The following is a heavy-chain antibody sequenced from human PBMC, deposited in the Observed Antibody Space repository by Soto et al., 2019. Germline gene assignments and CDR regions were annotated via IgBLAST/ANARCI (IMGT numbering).Heavy chain of an antibody. CDR3: ARLVPTTIHDS. CDR2: IYYSGTT. D-gene: IGHD1-26*01. V-gene: IGHV4-30-4*01. CDR1: GCSISSADYY. J-gene: IGHJ4*02. Sequence: SETLSLTCPVSGCSISSADYYWSWIRQPPGKGLEWIGYIYYSGTTYYNPSLKSRVSISDDTSKNQFSLQLSSVTAADTAVYFCARLVPTTIHDSWGQGVLVTVPS.